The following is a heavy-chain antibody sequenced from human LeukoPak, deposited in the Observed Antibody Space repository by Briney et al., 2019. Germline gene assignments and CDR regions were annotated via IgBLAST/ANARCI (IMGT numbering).Heavy chain of an antibody. J-gene: IGHJ4*02. D-gene: IGHD5-18*01. Sequence: SETLSLTCTVSSGSISSYYWSWIRQPPGKGLEWIGYIYYSGSTNYNPSLKSRVTISVDTSKNQFSLKLSSVTAADTAVYYCAGLENSYGLKSFDYWGQGTLVTVSS. V-gene: IGHV4-59*08. CDR3: AGLENSYGLKSFDY. CDR2: IYYSGST. CDR1: SGSISSYY.